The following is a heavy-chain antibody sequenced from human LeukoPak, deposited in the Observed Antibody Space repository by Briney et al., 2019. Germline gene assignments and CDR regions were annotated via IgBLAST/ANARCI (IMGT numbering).Heavy chain of an antibody. CDR2: ISSSSSYI. CDR1: GFTFSSYS. V-gene: IGHV3-21*01. J-gene: IGHJ4*02. D-gene: IGHD5-24*01. CDR3: ARADVEMATVHFDY. Sequence: GGSLRLSCAASGFTFSSYSMNWVRQAPGKGLEWDSSISSSSSYIYYADSVKGRFTISRDNAKNSLYLQMNGLRAEDTAVYYCARADVEMATVHFDYWGQGTLVTVSS.